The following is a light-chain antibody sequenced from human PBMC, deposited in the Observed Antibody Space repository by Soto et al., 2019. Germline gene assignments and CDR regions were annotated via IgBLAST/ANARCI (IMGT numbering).Light chain of an antibody. V-gene: IGLV2-14*01. Sequence: QSVLTQPAFVPGSPALSFSPCCTGTSSGVGGYNYVSWYQQHPGKAPKLMIYDVSNRPSGVSNRFSGSKSGNTASLTISGLQAEDEADYYCSSYTSSSTLNYVFGTGTKVTVL. J-gene: IGLJ1*01. CDR2: DVS. CDR1: SSGVGGYNY. CDR3: SSYTSSSTLNYV.